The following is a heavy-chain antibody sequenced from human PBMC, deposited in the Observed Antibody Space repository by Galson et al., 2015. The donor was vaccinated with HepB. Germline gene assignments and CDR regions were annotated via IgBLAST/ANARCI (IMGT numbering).Heavy chain of an antibody. V-gene: IGHV3-33*01. CDR3: ARDLNDIVVVPAAMRSAIDY. Sequence: SLRLSCAASGFTFSSYGMHWVRQAPGKGLEWVAVIWYDGSNKYYADSVKGRFTISRDNSKNTLYLQMNSLRAEDTAVYYCARDLNDIVVVPAAMRSAIDYWGQGTLVTVSS. CDR1: GFTFSSYG. D-gene: IGHD2-2*01. J-gene: IGHJ4*02. CDR2: IWYDGSNK.